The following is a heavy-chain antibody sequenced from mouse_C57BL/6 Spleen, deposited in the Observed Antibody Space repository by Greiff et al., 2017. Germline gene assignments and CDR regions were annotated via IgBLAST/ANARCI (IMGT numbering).Heavy chain of an antibody. CDR1: GFTFSDYG. D-gene: IGHD1-1*01. CDR3: ARIHYYGSSHYYAMDY. V-gene: IGHV5-17*01. J-gene: IGHJ4*01. Sequence: EVQGVESGGGLVKPGGSLKLSCAASGFTFSDYGMHWVRQAPEKGLEWVAYISSGSSTIYYADTVKGRFTISRDNAKNTLFLQMTSLRSEDTAMYYCARIHYYGSSHYYAMDYWGQGTSVTVSS. CDR2: ISSGSSTI.